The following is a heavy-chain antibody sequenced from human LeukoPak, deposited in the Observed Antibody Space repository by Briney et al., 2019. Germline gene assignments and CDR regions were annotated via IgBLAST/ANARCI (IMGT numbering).Heavy chain of an antibody. V-gene: IGHV3-23*01. CDR3: AKASDTVTTDRALDY. Sequence: GSLRLSCAASGFTFGSYAMGWVRQAPGKGLEWVSAISSGGGAPYYADSVKGRFVMSRDNSKNTLYLQMNSLRAEDTAVYYCAKASDTVTTDRALDYWGQGTLVTVSS. CDR2: ISSGGGAP. CDR1: GFTFGSYA. D-gene: IGHD4-17*01. J-gene: IGHJ4*01.